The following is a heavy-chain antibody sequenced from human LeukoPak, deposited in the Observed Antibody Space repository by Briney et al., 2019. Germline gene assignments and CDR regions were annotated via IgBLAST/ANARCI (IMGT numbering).Heavy chain of an antibody. CDR3: ARVSYYYYHMDV. CDR2: LYSDGST. J-gene: IGHJ6*03. Sequence: KPSETLSLTCTVSGGSISSYYWSWIRQPAGKRLEWIGRLYSDGSTNYNPSLKSRVTISPDASKSQFTLRLSSVTAADTAVYYCARVSYYYYHMDVWGKGTTVTVSS. V-gene: IGHV4-4*07. CDR1: GGSISSYY.